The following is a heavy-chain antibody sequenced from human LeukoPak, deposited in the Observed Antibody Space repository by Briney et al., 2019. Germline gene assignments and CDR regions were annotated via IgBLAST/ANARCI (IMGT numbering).Heavy chain of an antibody. V-gene: IGHV4-59*08. Sequence: SETLSLTCTVSGGSISSYYWSWIRQPPGKGLECIGYIYNSGSTNYNPSLKSRVSISVDTSKNQFSLKLSSVTAADTAVYYCARSAIDAFDIWGQGTMVTISS. J-gene: IGHJ3*02. D-gene: IGHD6-25*01. CDR1: GGSISSYY. CDR2: IYNSGST. CDR3: ARSAIDAFDI.